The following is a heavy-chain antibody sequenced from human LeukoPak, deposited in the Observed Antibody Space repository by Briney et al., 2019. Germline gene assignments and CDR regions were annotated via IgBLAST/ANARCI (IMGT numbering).Heavy chain of an antibody. CDR3: AMQVGIYGDYNNWFDP. D-gene: IGHD4-17*01. Sequence: PSYTLSLTCTVSGAPLNNYYWNWVRQPPGKELDWIGNVDYSGSTRPNPSLKSRATMSLDSSKNQFSLRLTSVTAADMAVYYCAMQVGIYGDYNNWFDPWGQGARVTVSS. CDR1: GAPLNNYY. J-gene: IGHJ5*02. CDR2: VDYSGST. V-gene: IGHV4-59*07.